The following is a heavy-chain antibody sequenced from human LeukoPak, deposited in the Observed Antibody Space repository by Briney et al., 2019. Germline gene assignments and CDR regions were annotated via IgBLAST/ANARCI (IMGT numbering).Heavy chain of an antibody. CDR3: AKDRLYYYGSGSYDY. CDR1: GFIFSSYA. D-gene: IGHD3-10*01. Sequence: GGSLRLSCAASGFIFSSYAVSWVRQAPGKGLEWVSAISGSGVSTYYADSVKGRFTISSDNSKNTLYLQMNSLRAEDTAVYYCAKDRLYYYGSGSYDYWGQGTLVTVSS. CDR2: ISGSGVST. J-gene: IGHJ4*02. V-gene: IGHV3-23*01.